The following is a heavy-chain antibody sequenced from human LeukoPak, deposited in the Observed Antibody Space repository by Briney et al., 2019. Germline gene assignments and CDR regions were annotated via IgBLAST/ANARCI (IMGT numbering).Heavy chain of an antibody. D-gene: IGHD6-19*01. J-gene: IGHJ6*02. CDR1: GFTFSWHS. CDR3: AREGAVAGTGGHYYNGMDV. CDR2: ISSSATI. Sequence: GGSLRLSCAASGFTFSWHSINSVRQAPGKGLEWVSYISSSATIYYADSVKGRFTISRDNANNSLYLQMNSLRAEDTAVYYCAREGAVAGTGGHYYNGMDVWGQGTTVTVSS. V-gene: IGHV3-48*04.